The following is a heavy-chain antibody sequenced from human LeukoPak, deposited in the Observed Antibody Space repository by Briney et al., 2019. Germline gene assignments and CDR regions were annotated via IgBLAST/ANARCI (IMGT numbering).Heavy chain of an antibody. Sequence: GGSLRLSCAASGITFSSFDMHWVRQAPGKGLAWVAVISYDGSNKYYADSVKGRFTISRDNSKNTLYLQMNSLRAEDTAVYYCAKDPSRYCSGGSCYGIDYWGQGTLVTVFS. CDR2: ISYDGSNK. J-gene: IGHJ4*02. V-gene: IGHV3-30*18. CDR3: AKDPSRYCSGGSCYGIDY. CDR1: GITFSSFD. D-gene: IGHD2-15*01.